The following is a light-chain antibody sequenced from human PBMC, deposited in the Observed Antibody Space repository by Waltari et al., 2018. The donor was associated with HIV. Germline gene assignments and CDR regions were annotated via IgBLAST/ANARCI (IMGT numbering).Light chain of an antibody. J-gene: IGLJ3*02. CDR2: EVS. Sequence: QSALTQPASVSGSPGPSITLSCTGPSSNIGTYNLVSWHQQHPGQAPKTLIYEVSQRPSGVSNRFSGSKSGNTASLTISGLQAEDEADYYCCSYAGSSTLVFGGGTKVTVL. V-gene: IGLV2-23*02. CDR3: CSYAGSSTLV. CDR1: SSNIGTYNL.